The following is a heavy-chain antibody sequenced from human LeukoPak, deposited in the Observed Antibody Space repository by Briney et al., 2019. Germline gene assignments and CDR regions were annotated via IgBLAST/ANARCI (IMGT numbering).Heavy chain of an antibody. CDR3: ARNHNYAYSGSYYDY. J-gene: IGHJ4*02. CDR2: INPNSGGT. D-gene: IGHD1-26*01. Sequence: ASVKVSFKASGYTFTGYYMHWVRQAPGQGLEWMGWINPNSGGTNYAQKFQGRVTMTRDTSISTAYMELSRLRSDDTAVYYCARNHNYAYSGSYYDYWGQGTLVTVSS. V-gene: IGHV1-2*02. CDR1: GYTFTGYY.